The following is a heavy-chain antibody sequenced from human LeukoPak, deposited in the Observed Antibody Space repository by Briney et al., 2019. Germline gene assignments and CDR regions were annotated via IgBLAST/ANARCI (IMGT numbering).Heavy chain of an antibody. CDR2: MNPNSGNT. V-gene: IGHV1-8*01. J-gene: IGHJ5*02. CDR3: ARDKWWDGDYVPYVNWFDP. D-gene: IGHD4-17*01. CDR1: GYTFTSYD. Sequence: ASVKVSCKASGYTFTSYDINWVRQATGQGLEWMGWMNPNSGNTGYAQKLQGRVTMTTDTSTSTAYMELRSLRSDDTAVYYCARDKWWDGDYVPYVNWFDPWGQGTLVTVSS.